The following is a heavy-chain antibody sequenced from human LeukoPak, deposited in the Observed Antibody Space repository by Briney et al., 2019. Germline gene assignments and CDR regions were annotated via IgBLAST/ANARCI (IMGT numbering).Heavy chain of an antibody. CDR1: GFTFSSYS. D-gene: IGHD2-15*01. V-gene: IGHV3-21*01. J-gene: IGHJ4*02. CDR2: ISSSSSYI. Sequence: PGGSLRLSCAASGFTFSSYSMNWVRQAPGKGLEWVSSISSSSSYIYYADSVKGRFTISRDNAKNSLYLQMNSLRAEDTAVYYCARFLQGYCSGGSCYAPLDYWGQGTLVTVSS. CDR3: ARFLQGYCSGGSCYAPLDY.